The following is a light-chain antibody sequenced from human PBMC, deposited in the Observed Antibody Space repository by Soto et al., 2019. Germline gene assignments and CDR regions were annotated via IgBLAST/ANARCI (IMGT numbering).Light chain of an antibody. CDR2: GAS. J-gene: IGKJ5*01. CDR3: QQYNNWPIT. Sequence: EIVITQXPATLSXXXXXXGXXXVRASQTVLSNLAWYQQKPGQAPRLLIYGASTRATGIPARFSGSGSGTEFTLTISSLQSVDFAVYYCQQYNNWPITFGQGTRLEIK. CDR1: QTVLSN. V-gene: IGKV3-15*01.